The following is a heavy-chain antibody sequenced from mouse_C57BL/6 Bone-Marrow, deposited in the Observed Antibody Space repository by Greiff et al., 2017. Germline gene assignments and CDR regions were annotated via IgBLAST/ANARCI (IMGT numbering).Heavy chain of an antibody. J-gene: IGHJ3*01. V-gene: IGHV1-54*01. CDR3: ARSKNWDSWFAY. Sequence: VQLQQSGAELVRPGTSVKVSCKASGYAFTNYLIEWVKQRPGQGLEWIGVINPGSGGTNYNEKFKGKATLTADKSSSTADMQLSSLTSEDSAVYFCARSKNWDSWFAYWGQGTLVTVSA. CDR2: INPGSGGT. CDR1: GYAFTNYL. D-gene: IGHD4-1*01.